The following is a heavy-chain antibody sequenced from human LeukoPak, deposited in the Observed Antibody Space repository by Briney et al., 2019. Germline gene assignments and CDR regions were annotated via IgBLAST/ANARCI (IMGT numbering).Heavy chain of an antibody. CDR3: ARGAPRQYYDFWSGYPNDAFDI. D-gene: IGHD3-3*01. CDR1: GGSISSYY. V-gene: IGHV4-59*01. Sequence: SETLSLTCTVSGGSISSYYWSWIRQPPGKGLEWIGYIYYSGSTNYNPSLKSRVTISVDTSKNQFSLKLNSVTAADTTVYYCARGAPRQYYDFWSGYPNDAFDIWGQGTMVTVSS. CDR2: IYYSGST. J-gene: IGHJ3*02.